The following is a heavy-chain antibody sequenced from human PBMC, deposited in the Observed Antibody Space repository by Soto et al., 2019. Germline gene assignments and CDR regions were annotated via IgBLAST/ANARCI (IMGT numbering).Heavy chain of an antibody. D-gene: IGHD4-17*01. J-gene: IGHJ4*02. CDR2: ISVSGSYI. CDR3: ARDIDREMTKVTTIDS. CDR1: GFPFSIST. V-gene: IGHV3-21*01. Sequence: PGGSLRLSCAASGFPFSISTMNLVRQSPGKGLEWVSSISVSGSYIYYTDSVKDRFTISRDNAKNSLFLQMNSLRAEDTAVYYCARDIDREMTKVTTIDSWGQGTLVTVSS.